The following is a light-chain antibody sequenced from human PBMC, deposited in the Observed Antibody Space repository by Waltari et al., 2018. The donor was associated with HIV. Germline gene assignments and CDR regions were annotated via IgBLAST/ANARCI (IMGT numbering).Light chain of an antibody. CDR1: RRDVGGYNY. Sequence: QSALTQPRSVSGSPGPSVTISCTGTRRDVGGYNYVSWYKQHPGKAPKLMIYDVNKRPSGVPDRFSGSKSGNTASLTISGLQSEDEADYYCCSYAGISTFVVFGGGTKLTVL. CDR2: DVN. V-gene: IGLV2-11*01. J-gene: IGLJ2*01. CDR3: CSYAGISTFVV.